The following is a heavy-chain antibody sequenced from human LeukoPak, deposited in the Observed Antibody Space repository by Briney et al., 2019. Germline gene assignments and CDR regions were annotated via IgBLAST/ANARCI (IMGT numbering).Heavy chain of an antibody. D-gene: IGHD3-10*01. J-gene: IGHJ4*02. CDR3: ANLPEGSGSYYNLGY. V-gene: IGHV3-21*01. CDR1: EFSFSSHW. Sequence: GGSLRLSCAASEFSFSSHWMTWVRQAPGKGLEWVSSISSSSSYIYYADSVKGRFTISRDNAKNSLYLQMNSLRAEDTAVYYCANLPEGSGSYYNLGYWGQGTLVTVSS. CDR2: ISSSSSYI.